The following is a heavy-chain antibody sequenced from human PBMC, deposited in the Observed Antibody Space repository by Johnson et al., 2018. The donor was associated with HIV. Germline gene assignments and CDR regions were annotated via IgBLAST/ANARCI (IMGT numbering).Heavy chain of an antibody. CDR3: AKDRAYYYGSGISGNAFDI. Sequence: QLVESGGGLVQPGGSLRLSCAASGFTFSSYDMHWVRQATGKGLEWVSGISWNSGSIGYADSVKGRFTISRDNAKNSLYLQMNSLRAEDTALYYCAKDRAYYYGSGISGNAFDIWGQGTMVTVSS. CDR2: ISWNSGSI. J-gene: IGHJ3*02. CDR1: GFTFSSYD. D-gene: IGHD3-10*01. V-gene: IGHV3-9*01.